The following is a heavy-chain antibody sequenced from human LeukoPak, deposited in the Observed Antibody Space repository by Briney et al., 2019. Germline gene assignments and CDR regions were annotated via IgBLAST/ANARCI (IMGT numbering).Heavy chain of an antibody. J-gene: IGHJ4*02. V-gene: IGHV4-61*01. D-gene: IGHD5-12*01. CDR1: GGSVSSGSYY. CDR2: IYYSGST. CDR3: ARDIGGYDSSGETYYFDY. Sequence: SETLSLTCTVSGGSVSSGSYYWSWIRQPPGKGLEWIGYIYYSGSTNYNPSLKSRVTISVDTSKNQFSLKLSSVAAADTAVYYCARDIGGYDSSGETYYFDYWGQGTLVTVSS.